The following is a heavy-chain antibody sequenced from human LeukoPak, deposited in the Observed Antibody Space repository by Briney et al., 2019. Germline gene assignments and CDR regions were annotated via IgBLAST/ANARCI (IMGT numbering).Heavy chain of an antibody. Sequence: GGSLRLSCVASESTFSDYCMSWIRQAPGKGLEWIAYISGSGHTIYYADSMKGRFAISRDNAKNSLYLQIGSLRAEDTAVYYCAGRNTSDWYYFDSWGQGTLVTVSS. J-gene: IGHJ4*02. CDR1: ESTFSDYC. V-gene: IGHV3-11*01. D-gene: IGHD6-19*01. CDR2: ISGSGHTI. CDR3: AGRNTSDWYYFDS.